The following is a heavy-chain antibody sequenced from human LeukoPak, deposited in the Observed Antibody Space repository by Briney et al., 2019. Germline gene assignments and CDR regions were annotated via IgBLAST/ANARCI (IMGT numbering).Heavy chain of an antibody. CDR3: AKDDKWDDGGGAFDF. CDR2: ISASGGST. V-gene: IGHV3-23*01. Sequence: GGSLRLSCAAPGXSFTDYAMSWVRQAPGKGLELVSAISASGGSTYYAASVRGRFTIYRDNSKNTLYLQMNILRAEDTALYYCAKDDKWDDGGGAFDFWGQGTMVTVSS. J-gene: IGHJ3*01. CDR1: GXSFTDYA. D-gene: IGHD1-1*01.